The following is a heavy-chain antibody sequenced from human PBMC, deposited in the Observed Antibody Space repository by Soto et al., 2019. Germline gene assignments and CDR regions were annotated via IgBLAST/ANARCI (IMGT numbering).Heavy chain of an antibody. V-gene: IGHV4-4*02. D-gene: IGHD3-22*01. CDR2: IYHSGST. CDR3: ARVSPSYDSSGYYYVFEGAFDI. J-gene: IGHJ3*02. Sequence: QVQLQESGPGLVKPSGTLSLTCAVSGGSISSSNWWSWVRQPPGKGLEWIGEIYHSGSTNYNPSLKSRVTISVDKSKNQFSLKLSSVTAADTAVYYCARVSPSYDSSGYYYVFEGAFDIWGQGTMVTVSS. CDR1: GGSISSSNW.